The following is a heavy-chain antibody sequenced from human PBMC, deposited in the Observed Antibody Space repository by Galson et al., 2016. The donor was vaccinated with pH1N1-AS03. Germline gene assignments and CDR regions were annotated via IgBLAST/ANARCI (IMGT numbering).Heavy chain of an antibody. V-gene: IGHV3-53*01. Sequence: SLRLSCAASGFTINNNYMSWVRQAPGKGLEWVSVIYGGGDTFYADSVKGRFTISRDNSKNTVYLQMNSLRVEDTAVYYCAREPWGSTQGEYWGQGTPATVSS. CDR1: GFTINNNY. J-gene: IGHJ4*02. CDR2: IYGGGDT. D-gene: IGHD3-16*01. CDR3: AREPWGSTQGEY.